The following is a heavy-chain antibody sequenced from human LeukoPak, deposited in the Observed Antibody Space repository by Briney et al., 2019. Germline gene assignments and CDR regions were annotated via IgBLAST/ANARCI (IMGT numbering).Heavy chain of an antibody. CDR1: GDSISGYY. D-gene: IGHD1-26*01. V-gene: IGHV4-59*01. J-gene: IGHJ4*02. CDR2: IYYSGTT. Sequence: SETLSLTCTVSGDSISGYYWSWIRQPPGKGLEWIGNIYYSGTTNYNPSLTSRVTISVDTSKNHFSLKLSSVTAADTAIYYCARGGSYLGYWGQGTLDTVSS. CDR3: ARGGSYLGY.